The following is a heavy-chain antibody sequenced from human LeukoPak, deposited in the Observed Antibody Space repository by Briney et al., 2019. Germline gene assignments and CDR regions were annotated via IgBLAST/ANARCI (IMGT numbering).Heavy chain of an antibody. D-gene: IGHD1-26*01. CDR2: INHSGTT. V-gene: IGHV4-34*01. J-gene: IGHJ4*02. Sequence: PSETLSLTCAVYGGSIGGYYWSWIRLPPGKGLEWIGEINHSGTTSYNPSLKSRVTMSVDTSKNQFSLKLSSMTAADTAAYYCARGEGGAPIFWGQGTLVTVSS. CDR1: GGSIGGYY. CDR3: ARGEGGAPIF.